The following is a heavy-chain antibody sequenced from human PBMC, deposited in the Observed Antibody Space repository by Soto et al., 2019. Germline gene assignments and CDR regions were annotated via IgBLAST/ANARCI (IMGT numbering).Heavy chain of an antibody. J-gene: IGHJ4*02. CDR1: GGSISSSSYY. D-gene: IGHD6-19*01. Sequence: SETLSLTCTVSGGSISSSSYYWGWIRQPPGKGLEWIGSIYYSGSTYYNPSLKSRVTISVNTSKNQFSLKLSSVTAADTAVYYCATPNDVAGTLGYWGQGTLVTVSS. CDR2: IYYSGST. V-gene: IGHV4-39*01. CDR3: ATPNDVAGTLGY.